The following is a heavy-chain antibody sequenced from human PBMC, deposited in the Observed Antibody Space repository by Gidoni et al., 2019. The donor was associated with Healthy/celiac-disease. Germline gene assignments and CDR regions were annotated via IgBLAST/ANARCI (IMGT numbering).Heavy chain of an antibody. Sequence: QVTLKESGPALVQPTQTLTLTCTFSGFSLSTSGMRVSWIRQPPGKALEWLARIDWDDDKFYSTSLKTRLTISKDTSKNQVVLTMTNMDPVDTATYYCARIGPYYASGSYGDAFDIWGQGTMVTVSS. J-gene: IGHJ3*02. CDR3: ARIGPYYASGSYGDAFDI. CDR1: GFSLSTSGMR. CDR2: IDWDDDK. V-gene: IGHV2-70*04. D-gene: IGHD3-10*01.